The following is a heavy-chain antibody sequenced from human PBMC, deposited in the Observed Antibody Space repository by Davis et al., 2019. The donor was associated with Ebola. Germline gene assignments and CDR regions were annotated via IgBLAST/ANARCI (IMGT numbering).Heavy chain of an antibody. CDR1: GFTFSSYG. Sequence: PGGSLRLSCAASGFTFSSYGMHWVRQAPGKGLEWVAVISYDGSNKYYADSVEGRFTISRDNSKNTLYLQVNSLRAADTAVYYCAKDRCSSTRCQDFYYGMDVWGQGTTVTVSS. V-gene: IGHV3-30*18. J-gene: IGHJ6*02. CDR3: AKDRCSSTRCQDFYYGMDV. D-gene: IGHD2-2*01. CDR2: ISYDGSNK.